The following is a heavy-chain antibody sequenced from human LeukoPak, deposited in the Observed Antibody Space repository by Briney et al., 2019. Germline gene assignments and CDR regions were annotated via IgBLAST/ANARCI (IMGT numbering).Heavy chain of an antibody. D-gene: IGHD1-20*01. V-gene: IGHV1-24*01. J-gene: IGHJ4*02. CDR1: GYTLTELS. CDR3: ATFGITGTASDY. CDR2: FHPEDGET. Sequence: ASVKVSCKVSGYTLTELSMHWVRHDPGKGLEWMGGFHPEDGETIYAQKFQGRVTMTEDTSTDTAYMELSSLRSEDTAVYYCATFGITGTASDYWGQGTLVTVSS.